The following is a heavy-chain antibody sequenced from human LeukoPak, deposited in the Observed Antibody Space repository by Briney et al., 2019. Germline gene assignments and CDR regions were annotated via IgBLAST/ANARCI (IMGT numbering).Heavy chain of an antibody. CDR1: GGSISSYY. CDR3: ARVGYYYDSSSYYHAFDI. D-gene: IGHD3-22*01. V-gene: IGHV4-4*07. J-gene: IGHJ3*02. Sequence: SETLSLTCTVSGGSISSYYWSWIRQPAGKGLEWIGRIYTSGSTNYNPSLKSRVTMSVDTSKNQFSLKLSSVTAADTAVYYCARVGYYYDSSSYYHAFDIWGQGTMVTVSS. CDR2: IYTSGST.